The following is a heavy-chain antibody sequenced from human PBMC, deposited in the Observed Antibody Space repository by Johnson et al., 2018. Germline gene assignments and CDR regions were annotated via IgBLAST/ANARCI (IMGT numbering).Heavy chain of an antibody. CDR2: ISWNSGSI. Sequence: VQLVQSGGGLVQPGRSLRLSCAASGFTFDDYAMHWVRQAPGKGLEWVSGISWNSGSIGYADSVKGRFSISRDNAKKSLYLQVNRLRGEEAAVYYCAREDGGGGRDFQHWGQGTVVTVA. D-gene: IGHD5-24*01. CDR3: AREDGGGGRDFQH. V-gene: IGHV3-9*01. CDR1: GFTFDDYA. J-gene: IGHJ1*01.